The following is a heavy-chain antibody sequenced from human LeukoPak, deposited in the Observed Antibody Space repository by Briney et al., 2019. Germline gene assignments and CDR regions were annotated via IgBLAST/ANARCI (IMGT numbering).Heavy chain of an antibody. CDR1: GFTVSSNY. J-gene: IGHJ3*02. Sequence: PGGSLRLSCAASGFTVSSNYMSWVRQAPGKGLEWVSVIYSGGSTYYADSVKGRFTISRDNSKNTLYLQMNSLRAEDTAVYYCARVFMPKYYYDSSGAFDIWGQGTIVTVSS. D-gene: IGHD3-22*01. V-gene: IGHV3-53*01. CDR3: ARVFMPKYYYDSSGAFDI. CDR2: IYSGGST.